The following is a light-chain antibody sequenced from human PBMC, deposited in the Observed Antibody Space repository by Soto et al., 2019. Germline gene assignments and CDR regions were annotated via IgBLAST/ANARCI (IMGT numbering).Light chain of an antibody. CDR3: SSYTRSSTHWV. V-gene: IGLV2-14*01. CDR2: EVS. Sequence: QSALTQPASVSGSPGQSITISCTGTSSDVGGYNYVSWYQQHPGKAPKIMIYEVSNRPSGVSNRFSGSKSGNTASLTISGLQAEDEADYYCSSYTRSSTHWVFGGGTKLTAL. J-gene: IGLJ3*02. CDR1: SSDVGGYNY.